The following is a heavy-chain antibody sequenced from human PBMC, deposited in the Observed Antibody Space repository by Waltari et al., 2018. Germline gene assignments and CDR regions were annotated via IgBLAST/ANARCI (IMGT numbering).Heavy chain of an antibody. CDR1: GFTSKNYE. CDR2: IGSGATSI. Sequence: EVQLVESGGTMVQPGGSLRLFCAASGFTSKNYEMNWLRQAPGTVLECIAYIGSGATSIFYTDSVKGRFTITRDNAKNSVYLQMNSLRADDTAIYYCARGEGGANEYWGQGTVVTVSS. J-gene: IGHJ4*02. D-gene: IGHD1-26*01. V-gene: IGHV3-48*03. CDR3: ARGEGGANEY.